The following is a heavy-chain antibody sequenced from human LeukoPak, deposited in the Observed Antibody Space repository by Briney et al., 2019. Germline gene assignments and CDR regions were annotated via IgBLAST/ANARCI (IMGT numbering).Heavy chain of an antibody. Sequence: GGSLRLSCAASGFTVSSNYMSLVRQAPGKGLEWVSAISGSGGSTYYADSVKGRFTISRDNSKNTLYLQMNSLRAEDTAVYYCAKAQIVAARVSPWGQGTLVTVSS. D-gene: IGHD6-6*01. CDR1: GFTVSSNY. CDR2: ISGSGGST. V-gene: IGHV3-23*01. CDR3: AKAQIVAARVSP. J-gene: IGHJ5*02.